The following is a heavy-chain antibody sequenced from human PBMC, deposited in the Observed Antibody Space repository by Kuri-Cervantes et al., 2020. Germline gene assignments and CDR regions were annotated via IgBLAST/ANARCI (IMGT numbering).Heavy chain of an antibody. V-gene: IGHV3-48*03. CDR1: GFTFSSYE. CDR2: ISSSGSTI. CDR3: ARGGEDIVVVPAAPLKDYYYYYYMDV. D-gene: IGHD2-2*01. Sequence: GGSLRLSCAASGFTFSSYEMNWVRQAPGKGLEWVSYISSSGSTIYYADSVKGRFTISRDNAKNSLYLQMNSLRAEDTAVYYCARGGEDIVVVPAAPLKDYYYYYYMDVWGKGTTVTVSS. J-gene: IGHJ6*03.